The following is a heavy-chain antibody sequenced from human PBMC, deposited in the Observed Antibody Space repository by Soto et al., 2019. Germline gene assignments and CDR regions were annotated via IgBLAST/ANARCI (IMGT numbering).Heavy chain of an antibody. J-gene: IGHJ4*02. CDR3: ARDESGIVGASQFHH. CDR1: ASTVNYNY. Sequence: PGGSLRLSCVASASTVNYNYMSWVRQAPGKGLEWVSILYIGGTIYYVDSVKGRFTISRDKSKNTLYLQMNSLRAEDTAVYYCARDESGIVGASQFHHWGQGTLVTVSS. CDR2: LYIGGTI. D-gene: IGHD1-26*01. V-gene: IGHV3-66*01.